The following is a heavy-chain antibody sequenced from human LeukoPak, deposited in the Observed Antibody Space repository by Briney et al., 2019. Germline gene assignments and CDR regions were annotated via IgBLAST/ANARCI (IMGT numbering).Heavy chain of an antibody. D-gene: IGHD3-22*01. J-gene: IGHJ3*02. CDR1: GDSVSSNSAA. CDR3: ARGYYDSSGGNRDAFDI. CDR2: TYYRSKWYN. V-gene: IGHV6-1*01. Sequence: SQTLSLTCAISGDSVSSNSAARNWIRQSPSRGLEWLGRTYYRSKWYNDYAVSVKSRITINPDTSKNQFSLQLNSVTPEDTAVYYCARGYYDSSGGNRDAFDIWGQGTMVTVSS.